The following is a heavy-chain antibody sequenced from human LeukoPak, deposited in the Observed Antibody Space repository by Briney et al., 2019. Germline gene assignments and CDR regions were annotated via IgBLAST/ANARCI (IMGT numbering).Heavy chain of an antibody. J-gene: IGHJ4*02. CDR1: GFTVSSNY. CDR3: ARDSRVGHSDY. D-gene: IGHD2/OR15-2a*01. CDR2: IYSGGST. V-gene: IGHV3-66*01. Sequence: PGGSLRLSCAASGFTVSSNYMSWVRQAPGKGLEWVSVIYSGGSTYYADSVKGRFTLSRDNSKNTLYLQMNSLRAEDTAVYYCARDSRVGHSDYWGQGTLVTVSS.